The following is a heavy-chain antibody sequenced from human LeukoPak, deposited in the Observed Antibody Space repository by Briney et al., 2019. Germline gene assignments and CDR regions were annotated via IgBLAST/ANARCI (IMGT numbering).Heavy chain of an antibody. CDR3: ARGPPRYQLLTPFDY. CDR1: GFTFSNYA. Sequence: GGSLRLSCAASGFTFSNYAFHWVRQAPGKGLEWVAVISYDGSNKYYADSVKGRFTISRDNSKNTLYLQMNSLRAEDTAVYYCARGPPRYQLLTPFDYWGRGTLVTVSS. J-gene: IGHJ4*02. D-gene: IGHD2-2*01. V-gene: IGHV3-30-3*01. CDR2: ISYDGSNK.